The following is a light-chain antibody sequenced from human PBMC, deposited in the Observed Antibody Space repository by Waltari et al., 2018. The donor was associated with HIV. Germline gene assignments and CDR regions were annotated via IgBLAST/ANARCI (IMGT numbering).Light chain of an antibody. CDR1: QSISFY. J-gene: IGKJ3*01. CDR2: RAS. CDR3: QQSYSPPLN. Sequence: DIHMTQSPSSLSASVGDTITIACRASQSISFYLNWYQVKPGKVPKLLISRASNLESGAPSRFTGSGSGTDFTLTLNSLQPEDFATYYCQQSYSPPLNFGPGTEVEVK. V-gene: IGKV1-39*01.